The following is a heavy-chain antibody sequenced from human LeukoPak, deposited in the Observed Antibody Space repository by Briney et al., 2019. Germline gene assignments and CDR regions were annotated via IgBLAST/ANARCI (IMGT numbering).Heavy chain of an antibody. V-gene: IGHV3-30*04. CDR1: GFTFSSYA. J-gene: IGHJ4*02. D-gene: IGHD1-14*01. CDR2: ISYDGSNK. CDR3: AKDGRVRLGTNPFDY. Sequence: GRSLRLSCAASGFTFSSYAVHWVRQAPGKGLEWVAVISYDGSNKYYADSVKGRFTISRDNSKNTLYLQMNSLRAEDTAVYYCAKDGRVRLGTNPFDYWGQGTLVTVSS.